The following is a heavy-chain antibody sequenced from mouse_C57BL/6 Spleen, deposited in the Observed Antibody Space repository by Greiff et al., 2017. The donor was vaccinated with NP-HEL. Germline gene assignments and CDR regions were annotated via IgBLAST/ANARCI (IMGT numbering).Heavy chain of an antibody. CDR2: INYDGSST. D-gene: IGHD1-1*01. Sequence: EVKLMESEGGLVQPGSSMKLSCTASGFTFSDYYMAWVRQVPEKGLEWVANINYDGSSTYYLDSLKSRFIISRDNAKNILYLQMSSLKSEDTATYYCARSPYYYGSSYYAMDYWGQGTSVTVSS. CDR1: GFTFSDYY. J-gene: IGHJ4*01. CDR3: ARSPYYYGSSYYAMDY. V-gene: IGHV5-16*01.